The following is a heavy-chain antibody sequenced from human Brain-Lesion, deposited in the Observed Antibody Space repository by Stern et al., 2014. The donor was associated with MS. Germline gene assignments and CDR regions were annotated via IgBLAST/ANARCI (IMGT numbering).Heavy chain of an antibody. CDR2: NNPTNGGT. D-gene: IGHD3-3*01. CDR1: GYIFTGYD. Sequence: VQLVQSGAEVKKPGASVKVSCKTSGYIFTGYDIHRVGQAHGQGLEWMAWNNPTNGGTTYAQKFQGRVTMSRDTSISTAYVELSSLTSDDTAVYYCARDQRGITIFGVVTDYYYLGMDVWGQGTTVTVSS. CDR3: ARDQRGITIFGVVTDYYYLGMDV. V-gene: IGHV1-2*02. J-gene: IGHJ6*02.